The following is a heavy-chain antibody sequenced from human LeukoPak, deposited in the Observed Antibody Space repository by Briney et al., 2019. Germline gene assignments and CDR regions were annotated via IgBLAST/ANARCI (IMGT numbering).Heavy chain of an antibody. D-gene: IGHD3-10*01. CDR3: ARLARLTLIRGITCYYSLDV. CDR1: SDSMHNFY. Sequence: SETLSLTCTVSSDSMHNFYWSWIRQPPEGGLEYIGYIYYSGSTNYNPSLKSRLTISIDTSKSQFSMKLSSVTAADTAVYYCARLARLTLIRGITCYYSLDVWGKGTKVTVSS. J-gene: IGHJ6*03. V-gene: IGHV4-59*01. CDR2: IYYSGST.